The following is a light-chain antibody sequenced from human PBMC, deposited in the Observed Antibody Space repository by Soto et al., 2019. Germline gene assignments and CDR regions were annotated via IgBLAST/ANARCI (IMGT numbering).Light chain of an antibody. CDR3: QQYNSYSPWT. CDR2: AAS. CDR1: QGIRNY. J-gene: IGKJ1*01. V-gene: IGKV1-16*01. Sequence: DIHMTQSPSSLSASVGDRVAITCRASQGIRNYLAWYQQKPGKAPNLLIYAASSLQRGVPSRFSGSGSGTEFTLTISSPQPDDFATYYCQQYNSYSPWTVGQGTKVDI.